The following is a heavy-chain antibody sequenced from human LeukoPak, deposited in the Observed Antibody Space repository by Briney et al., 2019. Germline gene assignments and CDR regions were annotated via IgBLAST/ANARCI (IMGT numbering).Heavy chain of an antibody. Sequence: PSETLSLTCTVSGIAITTYWGWIRQPPGQGLEWIGYIHSSGRINYNPSLKSRVTMSVDTSKNQFSLILSSVTAADTAVYYCARYYCPDGNCQGFDNWGQGTLVTVSS. CDR2: IHSSGRI. J-gene: IGHJ4*02. D-gene: IGHD2-15*01. CDR3: ARYYCPDGNCQGFDN. CDR1: GIAITTY. V-gene: IGHV4-59*08.